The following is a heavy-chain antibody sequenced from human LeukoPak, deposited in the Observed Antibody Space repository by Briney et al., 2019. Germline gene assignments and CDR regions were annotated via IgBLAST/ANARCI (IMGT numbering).Heavy chain of an antibody. D-gene: IGHD3-10*01. Sequence: PGGSLRLSCAASGFTFSNAWMSWVRQAPGKGLEWVGRIKSKTDGGTTDYAAPVKGRFTISRDDSKNTLYLQMNSLKTEDTAVYYSTTDYGSGSYYKADAFDIWGQGTMVTVSS. J-gene: IGHJ3*02. CDR2: IKSKTDGGTT. V-gene: IGHV3-15*01. CDR3: TTDYGSGSYYKADAFDI. CDR1: GFTFSNAW.